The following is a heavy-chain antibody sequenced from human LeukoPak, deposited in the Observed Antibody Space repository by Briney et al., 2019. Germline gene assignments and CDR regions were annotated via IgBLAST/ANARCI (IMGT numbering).Heavy chain of an antibody. CDR2: ISAYNDNT. V-gene: IGHV1-18*01. Sequence: ASVTVSCKASGYTFTSYGISWVRQAPVQGVEGMGWISAYNDNTNYAQKLQGRVTMTTDTSTSTAYMELRSLRSDDTAVYYCARDTRIAVAGTNWFDPWGQGTLVTVSS. CDR1: GYTFTSYG. J-gene: IGHJ5*02. D-gene: IGHD6-19*01. CDR3: ARDTRIAVAGTNWFDP.